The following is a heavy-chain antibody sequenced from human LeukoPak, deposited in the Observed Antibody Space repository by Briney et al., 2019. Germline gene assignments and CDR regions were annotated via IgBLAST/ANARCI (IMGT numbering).Heavy chain of an antibody. V-gene: IGHV4-39*07. CDR2: INHSGST. D-gene: IGHD3-10*01. CDR3: ARGGKRGGMVRGVIITFLDY. J-gene: IGHJ4*02. Sequence: PSETLSLTCAVSGVSISSSNSYWSWIRQPPGKGLEWIGEINHSGSTNYNPSLKSRVTISVDTSKNQFSLKLSSVTAADTAVYYCARGGKRGGMVRGVIITFLDYWGQGTLVTVSS. CDR1: GVSISSSNSY.